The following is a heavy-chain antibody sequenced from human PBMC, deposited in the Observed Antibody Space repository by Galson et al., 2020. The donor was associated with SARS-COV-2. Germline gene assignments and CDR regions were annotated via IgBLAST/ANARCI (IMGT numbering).Heavy chain of an antibody. V-gene: IGHV4-34*01. J-gene: IGHJ3*02. D-gene: IGHD2-21*01. CDR2: INHSERT. CDR3: AIVNSAFDI. Sequence: SETLSLTCAVNAGSLRGYHWSWSRQSPGKGLEWIGEINHSERTDYSTSLKSRVTISVDTSKNQFSLRLNSVTAADTAVYYCAIVNSAFDIWGQGTMVTVSS. CDR1: AGSLRGYH.